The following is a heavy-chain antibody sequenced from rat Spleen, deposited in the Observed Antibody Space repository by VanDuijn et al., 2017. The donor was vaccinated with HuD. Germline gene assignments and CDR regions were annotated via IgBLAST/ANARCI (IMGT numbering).Heavy chain of an antibody. CDR2: ISYDGSST. CDR3: AREADIPFHYFDY. Sequence: EVQLVESGGGLIQPGRSLKLSCAASGFTFDDYNMAWVRQAPKKGLEWVATISYDGSSTYYRDSVKGRFTISRDNAKSTLYLQMDSLMSEDTATYYCAREADIPFHYFDYWSQGVMVTVSS. J-gene: IGHJ2*01. D-gene: IGHD2-3*01. CDR1: GFTFDDYN. V-gene: IGHV5-7*01.